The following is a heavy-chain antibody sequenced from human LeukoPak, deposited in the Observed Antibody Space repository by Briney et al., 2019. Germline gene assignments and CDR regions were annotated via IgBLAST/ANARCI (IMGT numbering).Heavy chain of an antibody. CDR2: IYYSGST. Sequence: SETLSLTCTVSGGPVSSGSYYWSWIRQPPGKGLEWIGYIYYSGSTNYNPSLKSRVTISVDTSKNQFSLKLSSVTAADTAVYYCAISTYYYDSSGYYENDYWGQGTLVTVSS. CDR3: AISTYYYDSSGYYENDY. CDR1: GGPVSSGSYY. J-gene: IGHJ4*02. D-gene: IGHD3-22*01. V-gene: IGHV4-61*01.